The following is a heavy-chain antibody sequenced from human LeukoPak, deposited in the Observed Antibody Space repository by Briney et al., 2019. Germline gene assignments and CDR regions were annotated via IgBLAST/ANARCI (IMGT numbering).Heavy chain of an antibody. J-gene: IGHJ3*02. CDR1: GFIFSNYG. V-gene: IGHV3-33*01. CDR2: IWYDGSNK. D-gene: IGHD3-22*01. CDR3: ARDRGSGYAFDT. Sequence: GGSLRLSCAASGFIFSNYGMHWVRQAPGKGLEWVALIWYDGSNKYYADSVKGRFTISRDSSKNTLYLQMNSLRAEDTAVYYCARDRGSGYAFDTWGQGTMVTVSS.